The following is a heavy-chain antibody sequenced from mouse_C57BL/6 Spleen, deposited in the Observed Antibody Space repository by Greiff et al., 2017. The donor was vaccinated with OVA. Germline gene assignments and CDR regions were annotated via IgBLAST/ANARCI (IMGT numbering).Heavy chain of an antibody. V-gene: IGHV1-72*01. Sequence: VQLQQPGAELVKPGASVKLSCKASGYTFTSYWMHWVKQRPGRGLEWIGRIAPNSGGTKYNEKFKSKATLTVDKPSSTAYMQLSSLTSEDSAVYYCARFTVVAPYYAMDYWGQGTSVTVSS. D-gene: IGHD1-1*01. CDR1: GYTFTSYW. J-gene: IGHJ4*01. CDR2: IAPNSGGT. CDR3: ARFTVVAPYYAMDY.